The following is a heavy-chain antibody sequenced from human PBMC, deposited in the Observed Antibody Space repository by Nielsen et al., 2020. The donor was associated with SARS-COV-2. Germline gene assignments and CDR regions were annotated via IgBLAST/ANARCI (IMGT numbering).Heavy chain of an antibody. V-gene: IGHV3-11*05. CDR2: ISSSSSYT. CDR1: GFTFSDYY. Sequence: GGSLRLSCAASGFTFSDYYMSWIRQAPGKGLEWVSYISSSSSYTNYADSVKGRFTISRDNAKNSLYLQMNSLRAEDTAVYYCARGDDYYYYYGMDVWGQGTTVTVS. CDR3: ARGDDYYYYYGMDV. J-gene: IGHJ6*02. D-gene: IGHD1-1*01.